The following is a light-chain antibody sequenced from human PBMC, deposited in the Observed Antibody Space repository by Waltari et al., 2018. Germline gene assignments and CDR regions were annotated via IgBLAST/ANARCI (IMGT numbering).Light chain of an antibody. CDR3: QVWDSSSDHPVV. CDR2: DDS. V-gene: IGLV3-21*03. Sequence: SYVLTQPPSASVAPGKTARITCGGNNIGRTSVHWYQQKHGQAPVLVVDDDSDRPSGIPERFSGSNSGNTATLTISRVEAGDEADYYCQVWDSSSDHPVVFGGGTKLTVL. J-gene: IGLJ2*01. CDR1: NIGRTS.